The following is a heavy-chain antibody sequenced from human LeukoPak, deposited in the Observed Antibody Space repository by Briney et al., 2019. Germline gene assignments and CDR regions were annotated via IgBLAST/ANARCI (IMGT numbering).Heavy chain of an antibody. D-gene: IGHD2-15*01. CDR3: ARASRATPRPYYYYYMDV. V-gene: IGHV1-69*06. J-gene: IGHJ6*03. Sequence: GASVKVSCKASGYTFTSYYMHWVRQAPGQGLEWMGGIIPIFGTANYAQKFQGRVTITADKSTSTAYMELSSLRSEDTAVYYCARASRATPRPYYYYYMDVWGKGTTVTVSS. CDR1: GYTFTSYY. CDR2: IIPIFGTA.